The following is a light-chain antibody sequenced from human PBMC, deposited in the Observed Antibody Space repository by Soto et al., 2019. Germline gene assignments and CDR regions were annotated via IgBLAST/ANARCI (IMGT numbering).Light chain of an antibody. CDR2: AAS. Sequence: IQLTQSPSSLSASVGDRVTITCRASQGISSSLAWYQQQPGKAPKLLIYAASTLQSGVPSRFSGSGSWTDFTRTISSLQPEDFATYYCQQLKSFPLSFGGGTTVEIK. V-gene: IGKV1-9*01. CDR1: QGISSS. J-gene: IGKJ4*01. CDR3: QQLKSFPLS.